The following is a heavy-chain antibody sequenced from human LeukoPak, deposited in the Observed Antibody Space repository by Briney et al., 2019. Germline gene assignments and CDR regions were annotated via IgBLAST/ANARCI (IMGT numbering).Heavy chain of an antibody. D-gene: IGHD3-10*01. CDR3: ARDHYGSGSYWGGADY. V-gene: IGHV1-24*01. CDR2: FDPEDGEK. Sequence: GASVNVSCKVSGYTLTELSMHWVRQAPGKGLEWMGGFDPEDGEKVYAQKFQGRLTMTEDTSTDTAYMELRSLRSDDTAVYYCARDHYGSGSYWGGADYWGQGTLVTVSS. J-gene: IGHJ4*02. CDR1: GYTLTELS.